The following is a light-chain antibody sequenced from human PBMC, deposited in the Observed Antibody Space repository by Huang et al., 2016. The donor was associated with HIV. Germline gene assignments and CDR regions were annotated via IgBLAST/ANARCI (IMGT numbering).Light chain of an antibody. V-gene: IGKV2-29*02. CDR3: MQGIHLPFT. Sequence: DIVMTQTPLSLSVIPGQPASISCKSSQSLLHTDGKTSLYWYLQKPGQSPHHLIYARSRRLSGVPDRFRGSGSWTDFTLKISRVEAEDVGVYYCMQGIHLPFTFGPGTKVDIK. CDR2: ARS. CDR1: QSLLHTDGKTS. J-gene: IGKJ3*01.